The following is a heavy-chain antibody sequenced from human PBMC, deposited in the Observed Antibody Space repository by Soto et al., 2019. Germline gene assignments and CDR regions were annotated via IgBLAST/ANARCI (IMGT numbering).Heavy chain of an antibody. V-gene: IGHV3-23*01. CDR2: ISGGDGST. CDR1: GFTFGHFA. CDR3: AKKYHYCLGSYLYDFDY. D-gene: IGHD3-10*01. Sequence: EVQLLESGGGLVQPGGSLRLSCAASGFTFGHFAMTWVRQAPGKGLEWVSTISGGDGSTYYADSVKGRFTISRDNSKNTLYLQMHSLRADDTAVYYSAKKYHYCLGSYLYDFDYWGQGTLVTVAS. J-gene: IGHJ4*02.